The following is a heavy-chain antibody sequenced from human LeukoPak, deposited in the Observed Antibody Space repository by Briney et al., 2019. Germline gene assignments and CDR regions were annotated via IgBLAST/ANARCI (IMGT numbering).Heavy chain of an antibody. D-gene: IGHD2-21*01. J-gene: IGHJ6*03. CDR2: IIPILGIA. V-gene: IGHV1-69*04. CDR3: AREYCGGDCYPYYYYYYMDV. CDR1: GGTFSSYT. Sequence: ASVKVSCKASGGTFSSYTISWVRQAPGQGLEWMGRIIPILGIANYAQKFQGRVTITADKSTSTAYMELSSLRSEDTAVYYCAREYCGGDCYPYYYYYYMDVCGKGITVTVSS.